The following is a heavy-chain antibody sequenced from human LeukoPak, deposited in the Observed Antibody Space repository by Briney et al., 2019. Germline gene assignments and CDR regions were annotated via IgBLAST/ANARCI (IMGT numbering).Heavy chain of an antibody. CDR3: ARYRITIFGVALYYFDY. V-gene: IGHV4-61*01. J-gene: IGHJ4*02. D-gene: IGHD3-3*01. CDR2: IYYRGST. CDR1: GGSVSSGSYY. Sequence: PSETLSLTCTASGGSVSSGSYYWSWIRQPPGKGLEWLGYIYYRGSTNYNPSLKSRVTISVDTSKNQFSLKLSSVTAADTAVYYCARYRITIFGVALYYFDYWGQGTLVTVSS.